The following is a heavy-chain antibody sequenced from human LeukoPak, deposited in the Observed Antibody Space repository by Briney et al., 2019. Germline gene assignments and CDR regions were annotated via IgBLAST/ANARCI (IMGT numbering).Heavy chain of an antibody. J-gene: IGHJ5*02. V-gene: IGHV3-30-3*01. CDR3: ARDRRYSGWHPFDP. D-gene: IGHD6-19*01. CDR2: ISYDGSNK. CDR1: GFTFSSYA. Sequence: GRSLRLSCAASGFTFSSYAMHWVRQAPGKGLKWVAVISYDGSNKYYADSVKGRFTISRDNSKNTLYLQMNSLRAEDTAVYYCARDRRYSGWHPFDPWGQGTLVTVSS.